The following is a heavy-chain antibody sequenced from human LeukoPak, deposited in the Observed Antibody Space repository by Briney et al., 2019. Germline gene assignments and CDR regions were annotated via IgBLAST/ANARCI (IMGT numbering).Heavy chain of an antibody. CDR3: ASGTPGDRGSHSAFDY. V-gene: IGHV3-66*02. CDR1: GFSVRSKY. Sequence: GGSLRLSCAASGFSVRSKYMTWVRQAPGKGLEWVSVIYSGGTTYYADSVKGRFTISRDNSKNTLFLQMNSLRPDDTAAYYCASGTPGDRGSHSAFDYWGQGTLVTVSS. J-gene: IGHJ4*02. D-gene: IGHD1-26*01. CDR2: IYSGGTT.